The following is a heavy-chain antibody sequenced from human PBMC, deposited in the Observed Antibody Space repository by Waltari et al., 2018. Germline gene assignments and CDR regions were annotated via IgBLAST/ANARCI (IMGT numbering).Heavy chain of an antibody. D-gene: IGHD2-15*01. CDR3: AKGGQGYFDL. Sequence: QVQLQESGPGLVKPSQTLSLTCTVSGGSISRGSYYWSWIRQPAGKGLEWIGRIYTSGSTNYNPSLKSRVTISVDTSKNQFSLKLSSVTAADTAVYYCAKGGQGYFDLWGRGTLVTVSS. V-gene: IGHV4-61*02. CDR2: IYTSGST. CDR1: GGSISRGSYY. J-gene: IGHJ2*01.